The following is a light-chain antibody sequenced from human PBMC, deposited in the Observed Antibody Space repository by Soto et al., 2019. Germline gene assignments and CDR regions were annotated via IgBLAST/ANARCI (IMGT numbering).Light chain of an antibody. Sequence: EIVLTQSPATLSLSPGERATLSCRASQSVSSYLAWYQQKPGQAPRLLIYDASNRATGIPARFSGSGSGTDFTLTISRLAPEDSAVYYCQHRSNWPPTFGQGTKLDIK. J-gene: IGKJ2*01. CDR2: DAS. V-gene: IGKV3-11*01. CDR3: QHRSNWPPT. CDR1: QSVSSY.